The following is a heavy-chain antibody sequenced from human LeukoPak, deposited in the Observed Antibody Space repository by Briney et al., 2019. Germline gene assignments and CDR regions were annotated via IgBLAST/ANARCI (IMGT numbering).Heavy chain of an antibody. J-gene: IGHJ5*02. Sequence: ASVKVSCKASGYTFTSYDINWVRQATGQGLEWMGWMNPNSGNTGYAQKFQGRVTMTRNTSISTAYMELSSLRSEDTAVYYCARGVGPDSSSWYPMTENWFDPWGQGTLVTVSS. V-gene: IGHV1-8*01. CDR1: GYTFTSYD. CDR2: MNPNSGNT. D-gene: IGHD6-13*01. CDR3: ARGVGPDSSSWYPMTENWFDP.